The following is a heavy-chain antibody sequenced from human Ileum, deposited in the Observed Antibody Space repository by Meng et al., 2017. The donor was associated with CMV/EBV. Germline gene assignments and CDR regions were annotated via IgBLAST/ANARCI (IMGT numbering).Heavy chain of an antibody. CDR1: GFTFSNYG. D-gene: IGHD1-26*01. V-gene: IGHV3-72*01. CDR2: SRNKVNSYTT. CDR3: ASSGSSVH. Sequence: GESLKISCEASGFTFSNYGMHWVRQAPGKGLEWIGRSRNKVNSYTTEYAASVKGRFTISRDDSKNSLYLQMNSLKSEDTAVYYCASSGSSVHWGQGTLVTVSS. J-gene: IGHJ4*02.